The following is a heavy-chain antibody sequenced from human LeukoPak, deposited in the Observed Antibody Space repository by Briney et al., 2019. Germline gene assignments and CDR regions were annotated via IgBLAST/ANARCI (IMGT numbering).Heavy chain of an antibody. D-gene: IGHD3-3*01. CDR2: ISYDGTKQ. J-gene: IGHJ4*02. Sequence: PGGSLRLSCAASGFTFSNYAMHWVRQAPGKGLEWVAIISYDGTKQFYADSVKGRFTISRDDSRNTLYLQMNSLRPEDTAVYYCARDANDLSPRYYFDYWGQGTLVTVSS. V-gene: IGHV3-30*04. CDR3: ARDANDLSPRYYFDY. CDR1: GFTFSNYA.